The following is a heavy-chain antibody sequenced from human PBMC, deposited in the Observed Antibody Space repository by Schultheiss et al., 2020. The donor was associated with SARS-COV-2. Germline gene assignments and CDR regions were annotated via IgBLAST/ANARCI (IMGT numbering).Heavy chain of an antibody. Sequence: GESLKISCAASGFTFSDYYMSWIRQAPGKGLEWVSYISSSSSYTNYADSVKGRFTISRDNAKNTLYLQMNSLRAEDTAVYYCARYAGDYLHAFDIWGQGTMVTVSS. CDR2: ISSSSSYT. J-gene: IGHJ3*02. CDR1: GFTFSDYY. D-gene: IGHD4-17*01. V-gene: IGHV3-11*06. CDR3: ARYAGDYLHAFDI.